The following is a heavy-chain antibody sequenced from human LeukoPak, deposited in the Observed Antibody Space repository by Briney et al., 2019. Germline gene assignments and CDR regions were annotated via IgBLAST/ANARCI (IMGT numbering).Heavy chain of an antibody. CDR3: ATNSVSSPDYFEY. Sequence: SETLSLTCPVSGGSIGSSSYYWGWIRQPPGKGLEWIGSIYYSGSTYYNPSLKSRVTISVDTSKNQLSLKLSSATAADTAVYYCATNSVSSPDYFEYWGQGTLVTVSS. J-gene: IGHJ4*02. V-gene: IGHV4-39*07. CDR1: GGSIGSSSYY. D-gene: IGHD5/OR15-5a*01. CDR2: IYYSGST.